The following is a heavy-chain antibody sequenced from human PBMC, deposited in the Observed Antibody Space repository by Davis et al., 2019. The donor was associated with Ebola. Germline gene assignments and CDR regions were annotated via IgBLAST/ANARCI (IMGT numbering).Heavy chain of an antibody. V-gene: IGHV3-30*03. J-gene: IGHJ3*02. CDR2: ISYDGSNK. Sequence: GESLKISCAASGFIFYSYGMHWVRQAPGKGLEWVALISYDGSNKYYAGSVKGRFTISRDNAKNSLYLQMNSLRAEDTAVYYCARDRRGWLHAFDIWGQGTMVTVSS. CDR1: GFIFYSYG. CDR3: ARDRRGWLHAFDI. D-gene: IGHD5-12*01.